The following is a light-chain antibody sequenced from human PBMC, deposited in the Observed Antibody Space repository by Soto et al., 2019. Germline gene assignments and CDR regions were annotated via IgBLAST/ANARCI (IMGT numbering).Light chain of an antibody. V-gene: IGKV1-5*03. CDR2: KAS. Sequence: DIQMTQSPSTLSGSVGDSVTITCRASQTISSWLAWYQQKPGKAPKLLIYKASTLKSGVPSRFSGSGAGTEFTLTISSLQPDDVATYYCQHYNSYSEAFGQGTKVDI. CDR1: QTISSW. CDR3: QHYNSYSEA. J-gene: IGKJ1*01.